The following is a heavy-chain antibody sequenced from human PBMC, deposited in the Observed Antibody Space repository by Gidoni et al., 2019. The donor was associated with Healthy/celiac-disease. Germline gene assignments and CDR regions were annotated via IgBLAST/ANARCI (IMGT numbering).Heavy chain of an antibody. Sequence: LSLTCTVPGGSISSSRYYWGWIRQPAGKGLEWIGSIYYSGSTYYNASLKSRLTISVDTSKNQFSLQLSSVTAADTAVYYCSRHLPEKYSYGLTAFDIWGQGTMVTVSS. J-gene: IGHJ3*02. CDR3: SRHLPEKYSYGLTAFDI. CDR1: GGSISSSRYY. CDR2: IYYSGST. V-gene: IGHV4-39*01. D-gene: IGHD5-18*01.